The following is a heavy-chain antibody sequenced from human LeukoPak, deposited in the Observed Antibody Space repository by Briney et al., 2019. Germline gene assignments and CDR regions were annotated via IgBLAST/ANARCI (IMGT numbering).Heavy chain of an antibody. CDR3: ARAPRNSSTMLDY. CDR1: GGTFSSYA. J-gene: IGHJ4*02. V-gene: IGHV1-46*01. CDR2: INPSDGST. D-gene: IGHD6-13*01. Sequence: EASVKVSCKASGGTFSSYAISWVRQAPGQGLEWMGLINPSDGSTAYAHTFQGRVTVTRDTSTSTVYMDLRSLRSEDSAVYYCARAPRNSSTMLDYWGQGTLVTVSS.